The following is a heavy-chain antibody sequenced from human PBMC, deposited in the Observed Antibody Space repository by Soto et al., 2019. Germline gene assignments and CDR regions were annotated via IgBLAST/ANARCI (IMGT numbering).Heavy chain of an antibody. CDR2: INPSGGST. CDR3: ARDRHPDGIWTFDY. CDR1: GYTFTSYY. J-gene: IGHJ4*02. Sequence: ASVKVSCKASGYTFTSYYMHWVRQAPGQGLEWMGIINPSGGSTSYAQKFQGRVTMTRDTSTSTVYMVFLQMNSLRVDDTAVYFCARDRHPDGIWTFDYWGQGTPVTVSS. D-gene: IGHD3-9*01. V-gene: IGHV1-46*01.